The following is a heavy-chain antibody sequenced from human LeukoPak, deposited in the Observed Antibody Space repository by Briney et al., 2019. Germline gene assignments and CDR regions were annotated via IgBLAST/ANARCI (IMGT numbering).Heavy chain of an antibody. V-gene: IGHV4-34*01. J-gene: IGHJ4*02. CDR2: INHSGST. D-gene: IGHD3-3*02. CDR1: GGSFSGYY. CDR3: ALDISGVGY. Sequence: SETLSLTCAVYGGSFSGYYYNWIRQPPGKGLEWIGEINHSGSTNYNPSLESRVTISVDTSKNQFSLKMRSVTAADTAVYYCALDISGVGYWGQGTLVTVSS.